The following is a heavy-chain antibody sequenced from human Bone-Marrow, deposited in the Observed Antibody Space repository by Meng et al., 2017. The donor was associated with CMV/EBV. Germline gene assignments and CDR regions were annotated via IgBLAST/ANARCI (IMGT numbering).Heavy chain of an antibody. D-gene: IGHD3/OR15-3a*01. CDR3: VKHDFDFWTGFNLYFAL. Sequence: GESLKISCTASGFTFSSYWMHWVRQAPGKGLVWVSSIGGGHDTTFYADSVKGRFIISRDGSKSILYMQMNSLRAEDTAVYYCVKHDFDFWTGFNLYFALWGQGALVTVSS. CDR1: GFTFSSYW. J-gene: IGHJ4*02. V-gene: IGHV3-23*01. CDR2: IGGGHDTT.